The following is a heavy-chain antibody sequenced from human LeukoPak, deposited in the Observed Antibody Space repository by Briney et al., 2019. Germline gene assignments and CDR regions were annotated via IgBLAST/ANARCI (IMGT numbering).Heavy chain of an antibody. J-gene: IGHJ4*02. CDR2: ISYSGST. D-gene: IGHD3-10*01. V-gene: IGHV4-59*01. CDR3: ARGGGYYAPLGY. CDR1: GGSFSNYY. Sequence: PSETLSLTCAVYGGSFSNYYCSWILQPPGNGLEWIGYISYSGSTNYNPSLKSRVTISVDTSKNQFSLKLSSVTAADTAVYYCARGGGYYAPLGYWGQGTLVTVSS.